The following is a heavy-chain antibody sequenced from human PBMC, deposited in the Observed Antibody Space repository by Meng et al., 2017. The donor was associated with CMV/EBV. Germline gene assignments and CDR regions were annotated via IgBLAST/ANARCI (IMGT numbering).Heavy chain of an antibody. J-gene: IGHJ6*02. Sequence: GESLKISCAASGFTFDDYGMSWVRQAPGKGLEWVSGITWNGGSTGYADSVKGRFTISRDNAKNSLYLQMNSLRAEDTALYHCARVSSPEYYYGMDVWGQGTTVTVSS. V-gene: IGHV3-20*01. CDR2: ITWNGGST. CDR3: ARVSSPEYYYGMDV. CDR1: GFTFDDYG.